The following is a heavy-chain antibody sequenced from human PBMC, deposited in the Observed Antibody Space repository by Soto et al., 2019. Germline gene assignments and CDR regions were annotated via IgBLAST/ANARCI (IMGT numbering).Heavy chain of an antibody. CDR1: GYTFTTYG. CDR2: ISTYNDIT. Sequence: HVQLVQSGAEVKKPGASVKVSCTASGYTFTTYGISWVRQAPGQGLEWMGWISTYNDITTYAQKLQGRVIMTTDRSTSTAYMELRSLRSDDTAVYYCAREGSGSYSGVWYFDYWGQGTLVTVSS. CDR3: AREGSGSYSGVWYFDY. V-gene: IGHV1-18*04. D-gene: IGHD1-26*01. J-gene: IGHJ4*02.